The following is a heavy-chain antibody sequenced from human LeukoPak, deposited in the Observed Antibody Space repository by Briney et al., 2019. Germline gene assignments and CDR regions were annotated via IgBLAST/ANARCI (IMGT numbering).Heavy chain of an antibody. CDR1: GFTFSSYS. J-gene: IGHJ4*02. Sequence: PGGSLRLSCAASGFTFSSYSMNWVRQAPGKGLEWASSISSSSSYIYYADSVKGRFTISRDNAKNSLYLQMNSLRAEDTAVYYCARDLSYPGAIDYWGQGTLVTVSS. CDR2: ISSSSSYI. CDR3: ARDLSYPGAIDY. D-gene: IGHD3-10*01. V-gene: IGHV3-21*01.